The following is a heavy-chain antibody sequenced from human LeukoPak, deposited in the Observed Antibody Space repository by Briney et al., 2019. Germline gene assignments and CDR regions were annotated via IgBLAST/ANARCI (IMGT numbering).Heavy chain of an antibody. V-gene: IGHV4-4*07. J-gene: IGHJ3*02. CDR2: IYTSGST. CDR3: ARNAVPRGYYYSPFDI. CDR1: GGSISGYY. Sequence: SETLSLTCTVSGGSISGYYWNWIRQPAGKGLEWIGRIYTSGSTNYNPSLKSRVTMSVDVSKNRFSLKLSSVTAADTAIYYCARNAVPRGYYYSPFDIWGQGTMVTVSS. D-gene: IGHD3-22*01.